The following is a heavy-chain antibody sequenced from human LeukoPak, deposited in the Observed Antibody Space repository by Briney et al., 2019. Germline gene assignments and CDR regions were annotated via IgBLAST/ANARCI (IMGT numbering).Heavy chain of an antibody. J-gene: IGHJ4*01. CDR1: GFTVSSNY. CDR3: ARWYVVVAAFDY. V-gene: IGHV3-66*02. Sequence: PGGSLRLSCAVSGFTVSSNYMSWVRQAPGKGLEWVSVIYSGGNTDYVDSVKGRFTISRDNSKNTLYLQMNSLRAEDTAVYFCARWYVVVAAFDYWGHGTLGTVSS. D-gene: IGHD2-21*02. CDR2: IYSGGNT.